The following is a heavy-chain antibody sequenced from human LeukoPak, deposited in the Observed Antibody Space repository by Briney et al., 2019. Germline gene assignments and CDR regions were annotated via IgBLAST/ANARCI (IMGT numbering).Heavy chain of an antibody. CDR1: GYSISSGYY. J-gene: IGHJ5*02. CDR3: ARHALGYCSGGSCLNWFDP. CDR2: IYHTGST. D-gene: IGHD2-15*01. Sequence: SETLSLTCAVSGYSISSGYYWGWIRQPPGKGLEWIGSIYHTGSTYYNPSLKSRLTISVDTSKNQFSLKLSSVTAADTAVYYCARHALGYCSGGSCLNWFDPWGQGTLVTVSS. V-gene: IGHV4-38-2*01.